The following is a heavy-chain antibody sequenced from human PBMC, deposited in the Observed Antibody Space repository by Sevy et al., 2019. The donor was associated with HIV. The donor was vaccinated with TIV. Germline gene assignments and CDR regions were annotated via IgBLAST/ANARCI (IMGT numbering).Heavy chain of an antibody. V-gene: IGHV3-74*01. D-gene: IGHD3-10*01. Sequence: GGSLILSCAASGFTFSSSWMHWVRQAPGKGLVWVSRINRDGSDTDYADSVKGRFTIFRDNAKNTLYLQMNSLRAEDTAMYFCTRGYYGSGSNPYFDYWGQGTLVTVSS. CDR2: INRDGSDT. CDR1: GFTFSSSW. J-gene: IGHJ4*02. CDR3: TRGYYGSGSNPYFDY.